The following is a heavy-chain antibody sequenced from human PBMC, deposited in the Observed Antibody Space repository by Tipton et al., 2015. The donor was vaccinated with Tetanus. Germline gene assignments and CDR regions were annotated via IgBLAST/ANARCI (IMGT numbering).Heavy chain of an antibody. CDR2: ISSTSSYI. D-gene: IGHD6-25*01. J-gene: IGHJ4*02. Sequence: SLRLSCAVSGFMFGNYRMNWVRQAPGKGLEWVSSISSTSSYIYYAASLTGRITISRDNAKSSLFLQLNSLRDEDTGVYYCASGSALDYWGLGALVTVSS. CDR3: ASGSALDY. V-gene: IGHV3-21*01. CDR1: GFMFGNYR.